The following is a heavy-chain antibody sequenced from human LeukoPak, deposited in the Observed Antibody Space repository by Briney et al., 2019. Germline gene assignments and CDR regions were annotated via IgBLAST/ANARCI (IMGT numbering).Heavy chain of an antibody. CDR1: GYTFTGYY. D-gene: IGHD5/OR15-5a*01. J-gene: IGHJ5*02. Sequence: ASVKVSCKASGYTFTGYYMHWVRQAPGHGLEWMGWINPNSGATNYAQKFQGRVTMTRDTSVITAYMGLSRLRSDDKAVYYCARGGPLRRPYFDPWGQGTLVIVSS. CDR2: INPNSGAT. V-gene: IGHV1-2*02. CDR3: ARGGPLRRPYFDP.